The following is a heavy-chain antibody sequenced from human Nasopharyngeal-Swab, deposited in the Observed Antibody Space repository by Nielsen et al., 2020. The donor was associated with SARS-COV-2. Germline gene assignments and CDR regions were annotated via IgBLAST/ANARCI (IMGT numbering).Heavy chain of an antibody. CDR1: GGSISSYY. CDR2: IYYSGST. V-gene: IGHV4-59*01. D-gene: IGHD6-19*01. Sequence: SETLSLTCTVSGGSISSYYWSWIRQPPGKGLEWIGYIYYSGSTNYNPSLKNRVTISVDTSKNQFSLKLSSVTAADTAVYYCARVRGGIAVAGTRDAFDIWGQGTMVTVSS. CDR3: ARVRGGIAVAGTRDAFDI. J-gene: IGHJ3*02.